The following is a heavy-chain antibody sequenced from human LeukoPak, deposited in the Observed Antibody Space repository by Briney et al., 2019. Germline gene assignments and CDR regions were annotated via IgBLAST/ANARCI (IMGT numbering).Heavy chain of an antibody. V-gene: IGHV3-9*01. CDR2: ISWNSGIK. Sequence: PGGSLRLSCAASGFTFETYAMYWVRQAPGKGLEWVSTISWNSGIKGYADSVKGRFTISRDNANNYVYLQMNSLRAEDTALYYCAKDTERYFAPLGMDVWGQGTTVTVSS. CDR3: AKDTERYFAPLGMDV. J-gene: IGHJ6*02. CDR1: GFTFETYA. D-gene: IGHD3-9*01.